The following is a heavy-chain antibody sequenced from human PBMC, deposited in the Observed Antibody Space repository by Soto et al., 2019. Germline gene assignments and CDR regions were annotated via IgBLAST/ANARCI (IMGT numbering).Heavy chain of an antibody. CDR3: TTYDYIGGKSRIRWAY. V-gene: IGHV3-15*01. CDR2: IKSETDGGTT. J-gene: IGHJ4*02. CDR1: GFPFSNAW. Sequence: GGSLRLSCAASGFPFSNAWMSWVRQAPGEGLEWVARIKSETDGGTTDYAAPVEGRFTISRDDSKNTLDLQMNNLKTDDTAVYYCTTYDYIGGKSRIRWAYWGQGA. D-gene: IGHD3-16*01.